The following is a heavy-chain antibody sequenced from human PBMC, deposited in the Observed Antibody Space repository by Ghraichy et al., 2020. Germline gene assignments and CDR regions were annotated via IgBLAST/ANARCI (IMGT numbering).Heavy chain of an antibody. J-gene: IGHJ4*02. V-gene: IGHV3-30-3*01. CDR1: GFTFSSYT. D-gene: IGHD2-15*01. CDR2: ISYDGSNK. CDR3: ARDCSGGGCPDY. Sequence: GGSLRLSCAASGFTFSSYTIHWVRQAPGEGLEWVAVISYDGSNKNYADSVKGRFTISRDNSKNTLYLQMNTLRAEDTAVYYCARDCSGGGCPDYWGQGTLVTVSS.